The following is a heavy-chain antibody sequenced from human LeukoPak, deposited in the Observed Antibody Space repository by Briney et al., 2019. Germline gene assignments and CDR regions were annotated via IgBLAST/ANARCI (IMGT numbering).Heavy chain of an antibody. V-gene: IGHV4-61*02. CDR2: IYTSGST. CDR1: GGSISSGSYY. J-gene: IGHJ6*03. CDR3: ARAPYYYYYMDV. Sequence: SQALSLTCTVSGGSISSGSYYWSWIRQPAGKGLEWIGRIYTSGSTNYNPSLKSRVTISVDTSKNQFSLKLSSVTAADTAVYYCARAPYYYYYMDVWGKGTTVTVSS.